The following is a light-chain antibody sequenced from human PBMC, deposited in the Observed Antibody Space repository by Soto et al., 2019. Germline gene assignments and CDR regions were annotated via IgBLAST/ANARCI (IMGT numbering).Light chain of an antibody. Sequence: QSALTQPASVSGSPGQSITISCTGTSSDVGRYNYVSWYRQHPGTAPKLIISDVNSRPSGISNRFSGSKSGNTASLAISGLRSEDEADYYCAAWDDSLSGWVFGGGTKLTVL. CDR1: SSDVGRYNY. CDR3: AAWDDSLSGWV. V-gene: IGLV2-14*01. CDR2: DVN. J-gene: IGLJ3*02.